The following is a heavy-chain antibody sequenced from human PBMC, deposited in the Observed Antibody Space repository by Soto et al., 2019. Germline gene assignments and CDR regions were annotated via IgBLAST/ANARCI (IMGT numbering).Heavy chain of an antibody. Sequence: QVQLVQSGAEVKKPGASVKVSCKASGYTFTNYAMHWVRQAPGQRLEWMGWINAGNGNTKYSQKFQGRVTITRDTPESTDYMELSSLRSEDTAVYYCASGGSIYWYFDLWGRGTLVTVSS. CDR2: INAGNGNT. J-gene: IGHJ2*01. CDR1: GYTFTNYA. V-gene: IGHV1-3*01. D-gene: IGHD1-26*01. CDR3: ASGGSIYWYFDL.